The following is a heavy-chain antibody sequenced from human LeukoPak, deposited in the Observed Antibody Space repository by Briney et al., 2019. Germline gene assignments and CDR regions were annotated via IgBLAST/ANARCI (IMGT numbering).Heavy chain of an antibody. D-gene: IGHD3-22*01. CDR1: GYSISNGYY. V-gene: IGHV4-38-2*02. CDR2: TYHSGNT. CDR3: ARSAYYDTSGYYAPFDY. Sequence: PSETLSLTCTVSGYSISNGYYWGWIWQPPGKGLEWIGSTYHSGNTYYNPSLKSRVTVSVDTSKNQFSLKVNSVTAADTAVYYCARSAYYDTSGYYAPFDYWGQGTLVTVSS. J-gene: IGHJ4*02.